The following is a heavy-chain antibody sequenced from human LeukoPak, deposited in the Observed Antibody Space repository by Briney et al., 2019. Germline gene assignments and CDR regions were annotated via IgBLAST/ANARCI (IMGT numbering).Heavy chain of an antibody. D-gene: IGHD3-10*01. J-gene: IGHJ4*02. CDR1: GYTFPGYY. CDR2: VNPNSGGT. V-gene: IGHV1-2*02. CDR3: ARDRHSGSGPFDY. Sequence: ASVKVSCKASGYTFPGYYLHWVRQAPGQGLEWMGWVNPNSGGTDYAQTFQGRVTMTRDTSISTAYMELSSLRSDDTAVYYCARDRHSGSGPFDYWGLGTLVTVSS.